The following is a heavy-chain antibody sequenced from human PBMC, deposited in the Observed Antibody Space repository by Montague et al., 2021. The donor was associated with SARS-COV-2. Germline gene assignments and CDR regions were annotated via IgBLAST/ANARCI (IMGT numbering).Heavy chain of an antibody. CDR2: ISDDGTNK. Sequence: SLRPSCAASGFTFRSYAMHWVRQTPGKGLEWVASISDDGTNKFYVDSVKGRFTISRDNSKNSLYLQMNSLRADDTAVYYCARDGHRRLSIEGRFDPWGQGTLVTVSS. CDR1: GFTFRSYA. CDR3: ARDGHRRLSIEGRFDP. D-gene: IGHD6-6*01. V-gene: IGHV3-30*04. J-gene: IGHJ5*02.